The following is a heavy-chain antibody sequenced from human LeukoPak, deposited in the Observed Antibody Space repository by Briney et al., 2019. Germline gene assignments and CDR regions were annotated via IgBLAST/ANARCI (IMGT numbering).Heavy chain of an antibody. D-gene: IGHD3-22*01. CDR1: GFTSSSYS. Sequence: QSGGSLRLSCAASGFTSSSYSMNWVRQAPGKGLEWVSYISSSSTTIYYADSVKGRFTISRDNAKNSLYLQMNSLRDEDTAVYYCASRSSSGYDYFDYWGQGTLVTVSS. V-gene: IGHV3-48*02. J-gene: IGHJ4*02. CDR3: ASRSSSGYDYFDY. CDR2: ISSSSTTI.